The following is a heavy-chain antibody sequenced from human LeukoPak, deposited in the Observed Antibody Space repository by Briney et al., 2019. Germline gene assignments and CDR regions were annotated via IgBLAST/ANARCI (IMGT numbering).Heavy chain of an antibody. V-gene: IGHV1-2*02. D-gene: IGHD1-26*01. CDR1: GYTFTGYF. J-gene: IGHJ4*02. Sequence: GASVKVSCKASGYTFTGYFIHWMRQAPGQGLEWMGWINANSGDTHYALKFQGRVFMTRDTSISTVYMELSRLTTDDTAVYYCARDPSPYTGSYFDYWGQGTLVTVSS. CDR2: INANSGDT. CDR3: ARDPSPYTGSYFDY.